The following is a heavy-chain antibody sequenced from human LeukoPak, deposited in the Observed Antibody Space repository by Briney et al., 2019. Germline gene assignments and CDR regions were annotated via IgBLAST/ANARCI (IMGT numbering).Heavy chain of an antibody. V-gene: IGHV1-8*03. D-gene: IGHD3-3*01. CDR1: GYTFTSYD. J-gene: IGHJ6*03. CDR3: ARSTPYYDFWSGYLYYYYYMDV. CDR2: MNPNSGNT. Sequence: ASVKVSCKASGYTFTSYDINWVRQATGQGLEWMGWMNPNSGNTGYAQKFQGRVTITRNTSISTAYMELSSLRSEDTAVYYCARSTPYYDFWSGYLYYYYYMDVWGKGTTVTVSS.